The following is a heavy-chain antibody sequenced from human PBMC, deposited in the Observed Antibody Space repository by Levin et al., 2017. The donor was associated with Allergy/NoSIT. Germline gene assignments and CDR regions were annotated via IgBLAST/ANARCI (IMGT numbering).Heavy chain of an antibody. J-gene: IGHJ4*02. V-gene: IGHV3-7*01. CDR1: GFTFSSHW. Sequence: GESLKISCAASGFTFSSHWMTWVRQAPGKGLEWVANIKEDGSEKYYADSVKGRFTISRDNAKNSLYLQMNSLRAEDTALYYCARGDWEQLAGYWGQGTLVTVSS. D-gene: IGHD6-6*01. CDR3: ARGDWEQLAGY. CDR2: IKEDGSEK.